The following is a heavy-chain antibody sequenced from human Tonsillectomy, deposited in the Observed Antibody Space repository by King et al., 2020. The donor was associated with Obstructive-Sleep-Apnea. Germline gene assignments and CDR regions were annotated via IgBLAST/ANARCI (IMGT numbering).Heavy chain of an antibody. J-gene: IGHJ3*02. CDR2: IYYSGST. D-gene: IGHD2-21*02. V-gene: IGHV4-31*03. CDR1: GGSITSGSHY. CDR3: ARDPCGGDCYPFGDAFDI. Sequence: VQLQESGPGLVKPSQTLSLTCNVSGGSITSGSHYWSWIRQHPGKGLEWVGYIYYSGSTYYNPSLKSRVTISVDTSKNQFSLKLTSVTAADTAVYYCARDPCGGDCYPFGDAFDIWGQGTMVTVSS.